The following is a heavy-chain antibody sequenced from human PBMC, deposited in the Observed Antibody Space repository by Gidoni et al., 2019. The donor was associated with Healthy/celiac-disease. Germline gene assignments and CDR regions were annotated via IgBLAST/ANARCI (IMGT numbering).Heavy chain of an antibody. J-gene: IGHJ6*03. D-gene: IGHD6-19*01. Sequence: QLQLQESGSGLVKPSQTLPLTCAVSGGSISSGGYSWSWLRQPPGKGLEWIGYIYHCGSTYYNPSLKSRVTISVDRSKNQFSLKLSSVTAADTAVYYCARGGLSNYYYYYMDVWGKGTTVTVSS. CDR1: GGSISSGGYS. CDR2: IYHCGST. V-gene: IGHV4-30-2*01. CDR3: ARGGLSNYYYYYMDV.